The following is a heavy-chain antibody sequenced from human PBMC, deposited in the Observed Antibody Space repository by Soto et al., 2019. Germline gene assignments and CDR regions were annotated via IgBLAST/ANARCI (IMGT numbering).Heavy chain of an antibody. V-gene: IGHV3-23*01. CDR1: GFTFSSYA. Sequence: GGSLRLSCAAPGFTFSSYAMIWVRQAPGKGLEWVSAISGSGGSTYYADSVKGRFTISRDNSKNTLYLQMNSLRAEDTAVYYCAKAGYCSSATCDTRYYYMEVWGKGTTVTVSS. CDR3: AKAGYCSSATCDTRYYYMEV. CDR2: ISGSGGST. D-gene: IGHD2-2*01. J-gene: IGHJ6*03.